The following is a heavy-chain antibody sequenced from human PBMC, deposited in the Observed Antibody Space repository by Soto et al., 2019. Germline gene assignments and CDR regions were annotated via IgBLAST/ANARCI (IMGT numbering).Heavy chain of an antibody. Sequence: GASVKVSCKASGYTFTSYDINWVRQATGQGLEWMGWMNPNSGNTGYAQKFQGRVTMTRNTSISTAYMELSSLRSEDTAVYYCASRASGSSWENWFDPWGQGTLVTVSS. D-gene: IGHD6-13*01. CDR1: GYTFTSYD. V-gene: IGHV1-8*01. CDR3: ASRASGSSWENWFDP. CDR2: MNPNSGNT. J-gene: IGHJ5*02.